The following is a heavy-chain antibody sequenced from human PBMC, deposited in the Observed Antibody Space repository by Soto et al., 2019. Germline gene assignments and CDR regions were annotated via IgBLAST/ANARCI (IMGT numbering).Heavy chain of an antibody. D-gene: IGHD2-15*01. CDR1: GFTFIGYW. CDR3: ARDQDTYGQAVFDS. CDR2: INNDGIDT. V-gene: IGHV3-74*03. J-gene: IGHJ4*02. Sequence: GGSLRLSCAASGFTFIGYWMHWVRQGPGKGLVWVARINNDGIDTTYADSVKGRFTISRDNAKNTMFLQMNNLRVDDTALYFCARDQDTYGQAVFDSWGQGTLVTVSS.